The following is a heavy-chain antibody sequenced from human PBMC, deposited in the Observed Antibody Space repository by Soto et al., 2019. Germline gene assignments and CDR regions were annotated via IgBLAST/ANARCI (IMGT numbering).Heavy chain of an antibody. CDR2: ISYDGSNK. V-gene: IGHV3-30*18. D-gene: IGHD3-9*01. J-gene: IGHJ3*02. Sequence: GSLRLSCAASGFTFSSYAMSWVRQAPGKGLEWVAVISYDGSNKYYADSVKGRFTISRDNSKNTLYLQMNSLRAEDTAVYYCAKDREAGSYYDILTGYYIPHDAFDIWGQGTMVTVSS. CDR3: AKDREAGSYYDILTGYYIPHDAFDI. CDR1: GFTFSSYA.